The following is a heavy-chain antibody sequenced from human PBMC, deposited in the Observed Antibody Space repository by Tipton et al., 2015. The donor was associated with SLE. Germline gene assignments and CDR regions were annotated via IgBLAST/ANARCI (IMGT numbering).Heavy chain of an antibody. V-gene: IGHV4-31*03. J-gene: IGHJ4*02. D-gene: IGHD5-12*01. CDR2: ISYRGST. Sequence: TLSLTCTVSGDSISSGGYYWSWIRQLPGMGLEWIGYISYRGSTSYNPSPRSRVIISEDTSKNQFSLKLTSVTAADTAVYYCARGGVGGYDYFDYWGQGTLVTVSS. CDR1: GDSISSGGYY. CDR3: ARGGVGGYDYFDY.